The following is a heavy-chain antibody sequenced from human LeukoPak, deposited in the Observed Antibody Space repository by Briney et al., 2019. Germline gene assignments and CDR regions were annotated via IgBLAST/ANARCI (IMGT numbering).Heavy chain of an antibody. J-gene: IGHJ5*02. CDR3: ATRGWFDP. Sequence: PSETLSLTCAVYGGSSSGYYWSWIRQPPGKGLEWIGEINHSGSTNYNPSLKSRVTISVDTSKNQFSLKLSSVTAADTAVYYCATRGWFDPWGQGTLVTVSS. CDR1: GGSSSGYY. V-gene: IGHV4-34*01. CDR2: INHSGST.